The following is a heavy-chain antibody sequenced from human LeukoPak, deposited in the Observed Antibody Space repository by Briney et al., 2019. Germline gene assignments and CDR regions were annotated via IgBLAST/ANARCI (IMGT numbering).Heavy chain of an antibody. CDR2: IKYDGSEK. CDR3: AKDGGLWVSAHWGDS. CDR1: GFTFSSYW. V-gene: IGHV3-7*03. Sequence: GGSLRLSCAASGFTFSSYWMSWVRQAPGKGLEWVANIKYDGSEKYYVGSVKGRFSISRDNAKNSLYLQMNSLRAEDTAVYYCAKDGGLWVSAHWGDSWGRGTLVTVSS. D-gene: IGHD7-27*01. J-gene: IGHJ4*02.